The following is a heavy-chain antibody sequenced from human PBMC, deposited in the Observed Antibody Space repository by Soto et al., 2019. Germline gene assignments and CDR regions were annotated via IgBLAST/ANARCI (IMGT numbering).Heavy chain of an antibody. CDR2: IYYNGNT. J-gene: IGHJ4*02. CDR1: GGYISNHY. V-gene: IGHV4-59*11. CDR3: ARAAYNSGPGY. Sequence: SETLSLTCTVSGGYISNHYWSWIRQPPGKGLEWIGYIYYNGNTNYNPPLKSRVTMSVDTSKNQIPLKLSSVTAADTAVYYCARAAYNSGPGYWGQGTLVTLSS. D-gene: IGHD5-12*01.